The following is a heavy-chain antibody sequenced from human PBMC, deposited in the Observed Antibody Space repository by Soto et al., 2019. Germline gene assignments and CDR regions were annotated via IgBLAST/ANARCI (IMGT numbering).Heavy chain of an antibody. CDR3: ARALTGYGMDV. Sequence: QVQLVQSGVEVREPGASVKVSCKAVRYIFTNYGVSWVRQAPGQGLEWMGWITTYNGNTEYAQKFQGRVTMTTDASTSTAYVALGRLRSDDTAIYYCARALTGYGMDVWGQGTTVTVAS. V-gene: IGHV1-18*01. CDR1: RYIFTNYG. J-gene: IGHJ6*02. CDR2: ITTYNGNT.